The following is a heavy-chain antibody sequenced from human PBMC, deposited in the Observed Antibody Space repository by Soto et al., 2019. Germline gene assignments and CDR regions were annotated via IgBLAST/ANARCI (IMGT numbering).Heavy chain of an antibody. Sequence: QVQLEQSGAEVKKPGSSVTVSCKASGGTFSNSAISWVRQAPGQGLEWMGGIMPIFRTPDYAQKFQGRVNITADESATTAYLELRGLRSEDTAVYYCARDEDRQQLGGNYYYLMDVWGQGTTVTVSS. D-gene: IGHD3-10*01. CDR2: IMPIFRTP. CDR3: ARDEDRQQLGGNYYYLMDV. CDR1: GGTFSNSA. V-gene: IGHV1-69*12. J-gene: IGHJ6*02.